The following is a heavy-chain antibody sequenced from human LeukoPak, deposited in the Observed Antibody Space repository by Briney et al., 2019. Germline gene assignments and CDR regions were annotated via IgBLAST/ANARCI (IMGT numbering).Heavy chain of an antibody. D-gene: IGHD6-19*01. CDR3: ARDRDSSGWYEGFDY. Sequence: GRSLRLSCAASGFTFSSSAMHWVRQAPDKGLERVAVISYDGSNKYYADSVKGRFTISRDNSKNTLYLQMNSLRADDTAVYYCARDRDSSGWYEGFDYWGQGTLVTVSS. J-gene: IGHJ4*02. CDR1: GFTFSSSA. V-gene: IGHV3-30-3*01. CDR2: ISYDGSNK.